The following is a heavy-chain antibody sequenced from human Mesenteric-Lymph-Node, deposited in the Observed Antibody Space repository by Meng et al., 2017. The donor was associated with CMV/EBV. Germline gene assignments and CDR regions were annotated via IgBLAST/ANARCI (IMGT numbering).Heavy chain of an antibody. D-gene: IGHD6-13*01. CDR3: ARAPEYSSSWYEGVTLGWFGP. CDR1: SV. V-gene: IGHV7-4-1*02. J-gene: IGHJ5*02. CDR2: INTNTGNL. Sequence: SVVNWGRQATGQVLEWIGWINTNTGNLRYAQGFTERFVFSLDTSVSTAYLQISSLKAEDTAVYYCARAPEYSSSWYEGVTLGWFGPWGQGTLVTVSS.